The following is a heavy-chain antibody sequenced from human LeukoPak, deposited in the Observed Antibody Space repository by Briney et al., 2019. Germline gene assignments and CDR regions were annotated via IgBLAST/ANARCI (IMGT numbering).Heavy chain of an antibody. V-gene: IGHV1-69*06. D-gene: IGHD5-18*01. CDR3: ARVSRVDIMKSWIQLWYKKELYYYYMDV. CDR1: GGTFSSYA. J-gene: IGHJ6*03. CDR2: IIPIFGTA. Sequence: ASVKVSCKASGGTFSSYAISWVRQAPGQGLEWMGGIIPIFGTANYAQKFQGRVTITADKSTSTAYMELSSLRSEDTAVYYCARVSRVDIMKSWIQLWYKKELYYYYMDVWGKGTTVTVSS.